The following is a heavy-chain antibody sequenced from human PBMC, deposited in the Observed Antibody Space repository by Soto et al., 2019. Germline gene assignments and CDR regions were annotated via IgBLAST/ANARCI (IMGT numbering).Heavy chain of an antibody. CDR2: INGGSSST. D-gene: IGHD1-1*01. CDR3: AKVYGQDSTTIIDF. Sequence: EVRLVESGGGLVKPGGSLRLSCVTSGFSFSSYSITWVRQAPGGGLEWVSYINGGSSSTYYADSVGGRFTISRDSSKNSLYLQMTSLRDEDTALYYCAKVYGQDSTTIIDFWGQGTLVTVSS. J-gene: IGHJ4*02. V-gene: IGHV3-48*02. CDR1: GFSFSSYS.